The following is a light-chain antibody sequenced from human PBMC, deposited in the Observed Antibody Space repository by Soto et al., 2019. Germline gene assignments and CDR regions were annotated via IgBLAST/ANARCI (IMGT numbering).Light chain of an antibody. Sequence: EIVLTQSPGTLSLSQGERATLSCRASQSVTRNYLAGYQQKPGQAPRVLIYGASHRATGTPDRFSVSGSVTDLPLIITTLQPEDIAVYYCHQYGSTPTFGPGTRL. CDR2: GAS. V-gene: IGKV3-20*01. CDR3: HQYGSTPT. J-gene: IGKJ5*01. CDR1: QSVTRNY.